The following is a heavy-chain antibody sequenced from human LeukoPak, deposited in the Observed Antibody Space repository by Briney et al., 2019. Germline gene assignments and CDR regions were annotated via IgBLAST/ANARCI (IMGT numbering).Heavy chain of an antibody. V-gene: IGHV3-9*01. D-gene: IGHD5-18*01. J-gene: IGHJ2*01. CDR3: ANSKDTAMATGYFDL. CDR2: ISWNSGSI. Sequence: PGGSLRLSCAASGFTFDDYAMHWVWQAPGKGLEWVSGISWNSGSIGYADSVKGRFTISRDNAKNSLYLQMNSLRAEDTALYYCANSKDTAMATGYFDLWGRGTLVTVSS. CDR1: GFTFDDYA.